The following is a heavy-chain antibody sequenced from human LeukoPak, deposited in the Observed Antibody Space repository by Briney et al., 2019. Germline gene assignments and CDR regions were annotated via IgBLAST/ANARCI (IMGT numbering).Heavy chain of an antibody. D-gene: IGHD5/OR15-5a*01. V-gene: IGHV3-53*04. Sequence: GGSLRLSCAASGFTVSSNYMSWVRQAPGKGLEWVSVLYSDVSTYYADSVKGRFTISRLNSKNTLYLQMNSLRAEDTAVYYCARMNSVTYFDYWGQGTLVSVSS. CDR2: LYSDVST. CDR3: ARMNSVTYFDY. J-gene: IGHJ4*02. CDR1: GFTVSSNY.